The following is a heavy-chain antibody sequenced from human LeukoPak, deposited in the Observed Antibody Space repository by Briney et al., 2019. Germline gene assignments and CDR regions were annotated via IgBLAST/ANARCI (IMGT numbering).Heavy chain of an antibody. CDR3: AKAGEYYYDSSGYLSGDAFDI. CDR1: GFTFSSYA. Sequence: PGGSLRLSCAASGFTFSSYAMSWVRQAPGKGLEWVSAISGSGGSTYYADSVKGRFTISRDNSKNTLYLQMNSLRAEDTDVYYCAKAGEYYYDSSGYLSGDAFDIWGQGTMVTVSS. D-gene: IGHD3-22*01. V-gene: IGHV3-23*01. J-gene: IGHJ3*02. CDR2: ISGSGGST.